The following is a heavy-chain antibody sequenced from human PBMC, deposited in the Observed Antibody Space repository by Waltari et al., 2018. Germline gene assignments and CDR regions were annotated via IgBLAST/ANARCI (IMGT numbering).Heavy chain of an antibody. D-gene: IGHD3-22*01. CDR2: IPSSGST. J-gene: IGHJ6*01. CDR3: ARDQRNSYSGSSSYYYEMDV. V-gene: IGHV4-4*07. Sequence: QVQLQESGPGLVKPSETLSLTCTVSGGSTSSYYWSWIRQSAGKRLEWIGRIPSSGSTNDSPSPESRATLSVDMSKKQFSLKLTSVTAADTAVYYCARDQRNSYSGSSSYYYEMDVWGQGTTVTVSS. CDR1: GGSTSSYY.